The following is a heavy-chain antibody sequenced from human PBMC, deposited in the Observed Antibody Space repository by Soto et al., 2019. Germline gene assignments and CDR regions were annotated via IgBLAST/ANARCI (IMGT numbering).Heavy chain of an antibody. D-gene: IGHD2-2*01. J-gene: IGHJ6*02. CDR1: GFTFSDYY. Sequence: GGSLRLSCAASGFTFSDYYMSWIRQAPGKGLEWVSYISSSSSYTNYADSVKGRFTITRDNAKNSLYLQMNSLRAEDTAVYYCARDRYCSSTSCYAGYYYYGMDVWGQGTTVTVSS. CDR3: ARDRYCSSTSCYAGYYYYGMDV. V-gene: IGHV3-11*06. CDR2: ISSSSSYT.